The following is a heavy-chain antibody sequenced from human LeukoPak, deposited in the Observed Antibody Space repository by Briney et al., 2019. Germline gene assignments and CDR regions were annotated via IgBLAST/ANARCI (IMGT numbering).Heavy chain of an antibody. CDR1: GGSISSYY. CDR2: IYYSGST. J-gene: IGHJ4*02. D-gene: IGHD1-26*01. Sequence: SETLPLTCTVSGGSISSYYWSWIRQPPGKGLEWIGYIYYSGSTNYNPSLKSRVTISVDTSKNQFSLKLSSVTAADTAVYYCAREGWESFDYWGQGTLVTVSS. V-gene: IGHV4-59*01. CDR3: AREGWESFDY.